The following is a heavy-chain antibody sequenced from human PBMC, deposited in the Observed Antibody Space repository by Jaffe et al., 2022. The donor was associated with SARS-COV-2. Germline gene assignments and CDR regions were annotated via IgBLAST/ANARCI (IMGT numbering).Heavy chain of an antibody. CDR2: IYYSGST. Sequence: QVQLQESGPGLVKPSETLSLTCTVSGGSISSYYWSWIRQPPGKGLEWIAYIYYSGSTNYNPSLKSRVTISVDTSKNQFSLKLSSVTAADTAVYYCARTQDYYDSSLRYWGQGTLVTVSS. CDR1: GGSISSYY. J-gene: IGHJ4*02. V-gene: IGHV4-59*01. D-gene: IGHD3-22*01. CDR3: ARTQDYYDSSLRY.